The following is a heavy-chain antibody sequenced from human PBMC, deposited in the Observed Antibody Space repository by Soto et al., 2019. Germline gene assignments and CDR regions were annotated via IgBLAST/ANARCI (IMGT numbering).Heavy chain of an antibody. D-gene: IGHD3-22*01. CDR3: TTEYYYDSSGYRLYYYYGMDV. V-gene: IGHV3-15*01. CDR2: IKSKTDGGTT. Sequence: GGSLRLSCAASGFTFSNAWMSWVRQAPGKGLEWVGRIKSKTDGGTTDYAAPVKGRFTISRDDSKNTLYLQMNSLKTEDTAVYYCTTEYYYDSSGYRLYYYYGMDVWGQGTTVPVSS. CDR1: GFTFSNAW. J-gene: IGHJ6*02.